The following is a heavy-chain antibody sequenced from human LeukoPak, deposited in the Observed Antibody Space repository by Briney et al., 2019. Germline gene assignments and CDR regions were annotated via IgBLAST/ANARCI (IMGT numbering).Heavy chain of an antibody. CDR1: GFTLSSFN. CDR2: ISSRGSSI. D-gene: IGHD6-19*01. V-gene: IGHV3-48*01. CDR3: ARVGVFGGWYSDY. Sequence: GGSLRLSCATSGFTLSSFNMNWVRQAPGKGLEWVSYISSRGSSIYYADSVKGRFTISRDNAKNSLYLQMNSLRAEDTAVYYCARVGVFGGWYSDYWGQGTLVTVSS. J-gene: IGHJ4*02.